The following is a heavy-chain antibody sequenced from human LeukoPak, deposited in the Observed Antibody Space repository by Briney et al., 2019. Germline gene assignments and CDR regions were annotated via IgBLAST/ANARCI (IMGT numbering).Heavy chain of an antibody. CDR3: ARESSGSSSWEYYYYYYMDV. CDR2: IKQDGSEK. D-gene: IGHD6-13*01. V-gene: IGHV3-7*01. Sequence: GGSLRLSCAASGFTFSSYWMSWVRQAPGKGLEWVANIKQDGSEKYYVDSVKGRFTISSDNAKNSLYLQMNSMRAEDTDVYYCARESSGSSSWEYYYYYYMDVWGKGTTVTVSS. CDR1: GFTFSSYW. J-gene: IGHJ6*03.